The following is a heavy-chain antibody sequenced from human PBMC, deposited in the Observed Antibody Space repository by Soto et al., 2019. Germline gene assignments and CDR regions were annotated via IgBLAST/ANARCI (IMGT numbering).Heavy chain of an antibody. CDR1: GCTFSTYW. Sequence: EVQLVESGGGLVQPGGCLRLSCAASGCTFSTYWMHWVRQAPGKGLVWVSRINSDGSSTTYADSVKGRITISRDNAKNTLYLQMSSLRADDTAVYYCARGRWLDVWGQTTTVTVSS. CDR3: ARGRWLDV. CDR2: INSDGSST. V-gene: IGHV3-74*01. D-gene: IGHD2-15*01. J-gene: IGHJ6*02.